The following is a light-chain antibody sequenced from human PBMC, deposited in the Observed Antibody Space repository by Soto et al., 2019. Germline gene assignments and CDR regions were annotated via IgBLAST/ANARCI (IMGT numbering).Light chain of an antibody. CDR3: QQSYSTPWT. CDR2: AAS. J-gene: IGKJ1*01. CDR1: QGISSW. Sequence: DIQMTQSPSSESASVGDRVTITCRASQGISSWLAWYQKKPGKAPDLLIYAASSLQSGVPSRFSGSESGTDFTLTISSLQPEDFATYYCQQSYSTPWTFGQGTKVNIK. V-gene: IGKV1-12*01.